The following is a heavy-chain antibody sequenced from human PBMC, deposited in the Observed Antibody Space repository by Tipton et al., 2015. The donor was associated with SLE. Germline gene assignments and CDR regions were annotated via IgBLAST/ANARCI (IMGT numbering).Heavy chain of an antibody. CDR1: GFGFRSYG. CDR2: IWYDGSDK. V-gene: IGHV3-33*03. CDR3: AKGGPYYDSWSGYFT. D-gene: IGHD3-3*01. Sequence: SLRLSCAASGFGFRSYGMHWVRQAPGKGLEWVAVIWYDGSDKFYADSVKGRFTVSRDNSKNTLYLQLNSLGLEDTAVYYCAKGGPYYDSWSGYFTWGQGTLVTVSS. J-gene: IGHJ4*02.